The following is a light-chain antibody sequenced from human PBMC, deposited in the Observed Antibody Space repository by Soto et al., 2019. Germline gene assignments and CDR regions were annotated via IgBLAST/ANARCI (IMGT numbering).Light chain of an antibody. CDR2: EVS. CDR3: ASYRTVNTYV. CDR1: SSDIGNYDF. V-gene: IGLV2-14*01. J-gene: IGLJ1*01. Sequence: QSALTQPASVSGSPGQSITISCTGTSSDIGNYDFVSWYQQVPGTAPKAMIYEVSSRPSGVSNRFSGSKSGNTASLTISGLQAEDEADYYCASYRTVNTYVFGTGTKLTVL.